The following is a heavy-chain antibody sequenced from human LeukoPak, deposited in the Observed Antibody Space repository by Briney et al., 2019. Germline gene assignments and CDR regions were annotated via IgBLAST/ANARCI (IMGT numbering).Heavy chain of an antibody. D-gene: IGHD3-22*01. CDR3: ARHSNLYYYDSSGPTEGAFDI. V-gene: IGHV5-51*01. J-gene: IGHJ3*02. CDR1: GYSFTIYS. Sequence: GESLKISCKGSGYSFTIYSIGGVRQIPGKGLEGMGILYPVDSDTRYSPSFQGQVTISADKSISTAYLQRSSLKASDTAMYYCARHSNLYYYDSSGPTEGAFDIWGQGTMVTVSS. CDR2: LYPVDSDT.